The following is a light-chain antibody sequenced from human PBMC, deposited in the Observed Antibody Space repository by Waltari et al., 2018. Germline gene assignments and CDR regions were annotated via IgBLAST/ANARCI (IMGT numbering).Light chain of an antibody. CDR2: DAS. V-gene: IGKV3-15*01. Sequence: EIVMTQSPATLSVSPGERATLSCRASQSVSSNLAWYQQKPGQAPRLLIYDASTRATDIPARFSGGGSGTEFTLTISSLQSEDCAVYYCQQYNDWPQTFGQGTKVEIK. CDR3: QQYNDWPQT. CDR1: QSVSSN. J-gene: IGKJ1*01.